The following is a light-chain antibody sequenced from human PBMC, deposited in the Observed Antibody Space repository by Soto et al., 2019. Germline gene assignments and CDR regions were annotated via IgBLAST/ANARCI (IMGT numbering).Light chain of an antibody. Sequence: EIVMTQSPSTLSVSPGERVTLSCRASQSVGTSIAWYQQKPGQAPRLLIYGASTGATGVPARFSGSGSGTDFTLTISSLEPEDFAVYYCQQRNNWPWTFGQGTKVDIK. CDR2: GAS. J-gene: IGKJ1*01. CDR3: QQRNNWPWT. CDR1: QSVGTS. V-gene: IGKV3-15*01.